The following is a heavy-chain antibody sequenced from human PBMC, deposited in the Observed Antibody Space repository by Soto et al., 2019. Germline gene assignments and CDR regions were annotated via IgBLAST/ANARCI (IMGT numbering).Heavy chain of an antibody. CDR3: ARDADYGGSRGGMDV. Sequence: QVRLEESGPGLVKPSETLSLICSVSGGSVNNANYFWNWIRHHPENGLEWIGYIYYSGSNRYNPSFKTRATLSIDKSKNQFSLRLNSVTVADTAVYFCARDADYGGSRGGMDVWGRGTTVTVSS. CDR2: IYYSGSN. J-gene: IGHJ6*02. V-gene: IGHV4-31*03. D-gene: IGHD4-17*01. CDR1: GGSVNNANYF.